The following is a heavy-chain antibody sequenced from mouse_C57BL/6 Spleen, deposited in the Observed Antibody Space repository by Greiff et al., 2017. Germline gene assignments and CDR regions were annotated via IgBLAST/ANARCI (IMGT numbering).Heavy chain of an antibody. V-gene: IGHV1-72*01. D-gene: IGHD2-2*01. Sequence: QVQLQQPGAELVKPGASVKLSCKASGYTFTSYWMHWVKQRPGRGLEWIGRIAPNSGGTKYNEKFKSQATLTVDKPSSTAYMQLSSLTSEDSAVYYCARGGSYGYDEGYYFDYWGQGTTLTVSS. J-gene: IGHJ2*01. CDR1: GYTFTSYW. CDR3: ARGGSYGYDEGYYFDY. CDR2: IAPNSGGT.